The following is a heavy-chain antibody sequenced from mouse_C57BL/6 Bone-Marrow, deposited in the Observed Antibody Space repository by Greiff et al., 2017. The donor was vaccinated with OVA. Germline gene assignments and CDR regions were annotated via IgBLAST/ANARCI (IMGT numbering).Heavy chain of an antibody. CDR1: GYAFSSYW. CDR3: ASPAAGDWYFDV. D-gene: IGHD1-2*01. CDR2: IYPGDGDT. J-gene: IGHJ1*03. Sequence: QVQLQQSGAELVKPGASVKISCKASGYAFSSYWMNWVKQRPGKGLEWIGQIYPGDGDTNYNGKFKGKATLTADKSSSTAYMQLSSLTSEDSAVYFCASPAAGDWYFDVWGTGTTVTVSS. V-gene: IGHV1-80*01.